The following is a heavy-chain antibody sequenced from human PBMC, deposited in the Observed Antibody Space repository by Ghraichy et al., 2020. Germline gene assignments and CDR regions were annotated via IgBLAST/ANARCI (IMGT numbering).Heavy chain of an antibody. CDR3: ARLRFSGGDPLGY. V-gene: IGHV4-39*01. J-gene: IGHJ4*02. CDR2: IYYSGST. D-gene: IGHD3-10*01. CDR1: GGSISNSNYY. Sequence: TLSLTCTVSGGSISNSNYYWGWIRQPPGKGLDWIGSIYYSGSTYYNPSLKSRVTISVDTSKNQFSLKMSSVTAADTAVYYCARLRFSGGDPLGYWGQGTLVTVSS.